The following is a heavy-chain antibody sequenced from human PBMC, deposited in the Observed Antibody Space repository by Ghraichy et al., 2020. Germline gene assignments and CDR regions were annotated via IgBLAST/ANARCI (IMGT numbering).Heavy chain of an antibody. D-gene: IGHD3-10*01. CDR2: IFSTGSA. V-gene: IGHV4-31*03. CDR1: GGSISGAGSY. Sequence: SETLSLTCTVSGGSISGAGSYWTWIRQHQGKGLEWVGLIFSTGSAYYDPSLKSRVNISLDTSENNFSLRLTSVTAADTALYYCARGAMFRGVMAFDSWGPGTLVTVSS. J-gene: IGHJ4*02. CDR3: ARGAMFRGVMAFDS.